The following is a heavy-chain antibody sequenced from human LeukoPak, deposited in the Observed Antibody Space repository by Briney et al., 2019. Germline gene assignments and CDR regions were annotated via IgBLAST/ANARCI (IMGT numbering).Heavy chain of an antibody. Sequence: GGSLRLSCAASGFMFSSSWMSWVRQAPGKGLEWVANIKQDRSERNYVDSLKGRFTISRDNAKNSLYLQMNSLRVEDTAVYYCARMGSYGPYYYHYMDVWGKGTTVTVSS. D-gene: IGHD3-16*01. CDR3: ARMGSYGPYYYHYMDV. V-gene: IGHV3-7*01. CDR1: GFMFSSSW. J-gene: IGHJ6*03. CDR2: IKQDRSER.